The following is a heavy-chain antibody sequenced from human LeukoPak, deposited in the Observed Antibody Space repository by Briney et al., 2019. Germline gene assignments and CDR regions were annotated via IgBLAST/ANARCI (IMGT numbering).Heavy chain of an antibody. CDR3: AKDWSIAAAASYHFDY. V-gene: IGHV3-30*18. D-gene: IGHD6-13*01. CDR2: ISYDGSNK. CDR1: GFTFSSYG. Sequence: GGSLRLSCAASGFTFSSYGMHWVRQAPGKGLEWVAVISYDGSNKYYADSVKGRFTISRDNSKNTLYLQMNSLRAEDTAVYYCAKDWSIAAAASYHFDYWGQGTLVTVSS. J-gene: IGHJ4*02.